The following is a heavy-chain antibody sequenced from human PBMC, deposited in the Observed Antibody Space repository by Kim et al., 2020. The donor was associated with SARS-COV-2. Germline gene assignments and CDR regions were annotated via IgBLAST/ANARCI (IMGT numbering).Heavy chain of an antibody. Sequence: NDAQKFQGRVTITADESTSTAYMELSSLRSEDTAVYYCARDGTYYDIFSYWGQGTLVTVSS. V-gene: IGHV1-69*01. J-gene: IGHJ4*02. CDR3: ARDGTYYDIFSY. D-gene: IGHD3-9*01.